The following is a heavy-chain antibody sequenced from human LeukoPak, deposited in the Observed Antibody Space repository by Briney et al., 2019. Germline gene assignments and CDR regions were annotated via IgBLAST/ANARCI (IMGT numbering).Heavy chain of an antibody. V-gene: IGHV3-7*01. CDR3: ARENLLSYDFWSGYYTRSTVSWFDP. D-gene: IGHD3-3*01. CDR1: GFTFSSYW. CDR2: IKQDGSEK. J-gene: IGHJ5*02. Sequence: GGSLRLSCAASGFTFSSYWMSWVSQAPGKGMEWVANIKQDGSEKYYMDSVKGRFTISRDNAKNSLYLQMNSLRAEDTAVYYCARENLLSYDFWSGYYTRSTVSWFDPWGQGTLVTVSS.